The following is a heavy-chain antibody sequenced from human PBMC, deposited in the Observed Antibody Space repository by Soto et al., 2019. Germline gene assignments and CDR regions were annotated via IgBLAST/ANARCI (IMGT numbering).Heavy chain of an antibody. Sequence: GGSLRLSCAASGFTVSSNYMSWVRQAPGKGLEWVSVIYSGGSTYYADSVKGRFTISRDNSKNTLYLQMNSLRAEDTAVYYCAREGAYSSSSHYYYYYGMDVWGQGTTVTVSS. CDR2: IYSGGST. CDR3: AREGAYSSSSHYYYYYGMDV. D-gene: IGHD6-6*01. CDR1: GFTVSSNY. V-gene: IGHV3-53*01. J-gene: IGHJ6*02.